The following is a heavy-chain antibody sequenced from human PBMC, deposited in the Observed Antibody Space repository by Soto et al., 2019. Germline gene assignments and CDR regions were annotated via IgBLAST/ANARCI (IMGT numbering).Heavy chain of an antibody. D-gene: IGHD1-7*01. CDR2: TYYRSRWYN. CDR3: AGTTSHQWYYMDV. J-gene: IGHJ6*03. Sequence: QVQLQESGPGLVKPSQTLSLTCAISGDSXSSXXXXXXXXXXXXSRGXXWLARTYYRSRWYNDYAVSVRSRITVNPDTSKNQFSLQLTSVTPEDTAVYYCAGTTSHQWYYMDVWGKGTTVTVSS. V-gene: IGHV6-1*01. CDR1: GDSXSSXXXX.